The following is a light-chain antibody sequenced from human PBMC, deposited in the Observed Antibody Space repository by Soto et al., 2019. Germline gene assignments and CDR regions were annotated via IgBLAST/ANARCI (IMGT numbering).Light chain of an antibody. CDR1: QSLLHSNGYNY. V-gene: IGKV2-28*01. CDR2: LGS. J-gene: IGKJ5*01. Sequence: DIVMTQSPLSLPVTPGEPASISCRSSQSLLHSNGYNYLDWYLQKPGQSPQLLIYLGSNRASGVPDRFSGSGSGTDFTLTITSLQPEDFATYYCQQSYGTPITFGQGTRLEIK. CDR3: QQSYGTPIT.